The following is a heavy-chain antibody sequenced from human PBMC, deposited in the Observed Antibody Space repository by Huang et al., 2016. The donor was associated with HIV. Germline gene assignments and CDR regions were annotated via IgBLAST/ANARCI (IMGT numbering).Heavy chain of an antibody. CDR2: LNPNSGKT. D-gene: IGHD6-19*01. CDR1: GYIFSNYD. J-gene: IGHJ4*02. Sequence: QVQLVQSGPEVKKPGASVKVSCQTSGYIFSNYDINWVRQAPGQGLQWMGWLNPNSGKTAYGQKCQGRVTLTRRTSTGAAYMVLNSLTSQDTAVYYCARLTSGWYQDYWGQGTLVTVSS. V-gene: IGHV1-8*01. CDR3: ARLTSGWYQDY.